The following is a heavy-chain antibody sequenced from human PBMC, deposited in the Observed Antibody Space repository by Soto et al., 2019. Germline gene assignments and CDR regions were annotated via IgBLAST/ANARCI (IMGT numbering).Heavy chain of an antibody. CDR1: GFTFSSYG. V-gene: IGHV3-30*18. CDR3: AKSPSYDSSGYFTY. D-gene: IGHD3-22*01. J-gene: IGHJ4*02. Sequence: QVQLVESGGGVVQPGRSLRLSCAASGFTFSSYGMHWVRQAPGKGLEWVAVISYDGSNKYYADSVKGRCTISRHNSKNTLYLQMNSLRAEDTAVYYCAKSPSYDSSGYFTYWGQGTLVTVSS. CDR2: ISYDGSNK.